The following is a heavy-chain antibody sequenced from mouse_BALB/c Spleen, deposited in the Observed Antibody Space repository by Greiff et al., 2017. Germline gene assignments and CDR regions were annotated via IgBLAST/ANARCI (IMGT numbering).Heavy chain of an antibody. J-gene: IGHJ2*01. CDR1: GFNIKDYY. D-gene: IGHD2-1*01. CDR2: IDPENGDT. CDR3: NAWGGNYVPFDY. V-gene: IGHV14-4*02. Sequence: EVQLQESGAELVRSGASVKLSCTASGFNIKDYYMHWVKQRPEQGLEWIGWIDPENGDTEYAPKFQGKATMTADTSSNTAYLQLSSLTSEDTAVYYCNAWGGNYVPFDYWGQGTTLTVSS.